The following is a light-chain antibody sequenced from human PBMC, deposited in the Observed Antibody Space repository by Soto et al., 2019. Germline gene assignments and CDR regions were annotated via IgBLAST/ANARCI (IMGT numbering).Light chain of an antibody. CDR2: DAS. CDR1: QDIDNY. Sequence: DIQMTQSPSSLSASVGDRVTITCQASQDIDNYLNWYQQKPGKAPKLLIYDASNLETGVPSRFSGSESGTEFTFTISSLQPEDIATYYCQQYDDLPLTFGPGTKVDIK. V-gene: IGKV1-33*01. J-gene: IGKJ3*01. CDR3: QQYDDLPLT.